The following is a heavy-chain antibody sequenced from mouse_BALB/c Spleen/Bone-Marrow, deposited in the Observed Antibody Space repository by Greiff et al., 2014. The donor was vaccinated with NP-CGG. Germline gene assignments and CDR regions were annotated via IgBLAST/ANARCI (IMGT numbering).Heavy chain of an antibody. CDR2: INPSNGGT. J-gene: IGHJ4*01. Sequence: QVQLQQSGAELVKPGASVKLSCKASGYTFTSYYMYWVKQRPGRGLEWIGEINPSNGGTNFNEKFKSKATLTVDKSSSTAYMQLSSLTSEDSAVYYCTLWCYAMDYWGQGTSVTVSS. D-gene: IGHD1-1*02. CDR1: GYTFTSYY. V-gene: IGHV1S81*02. CDR3: TLWCYAMDY.